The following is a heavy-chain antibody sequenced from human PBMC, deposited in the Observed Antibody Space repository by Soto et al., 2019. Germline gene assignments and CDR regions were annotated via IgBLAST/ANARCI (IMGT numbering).Heavy chain of an antibody. D-gene: IGHD2-2*01. J-gene: IGHJ4*02. Sequence: PSETLSLTCAVYGGSFSGCYWSWIRQPPGKGLEWIGEINHSGSTNYNPSLKSRVTISVDTSKNQFSLKLSSVTAADTAVYYCARVGSGVPAAMRGEHFDYWGQGTLVTVSS. CDR3: ARVGSGVPAAMRGEHFDY. CDR1: GGSFSGCY. CDR2: INHSGST. V-gene: IGHV4-34*01.